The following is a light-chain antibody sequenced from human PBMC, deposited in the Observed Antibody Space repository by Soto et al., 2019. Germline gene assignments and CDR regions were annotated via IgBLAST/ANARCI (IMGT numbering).Light chain of an antibody. J-gene: IGLJ2*01. CDR2: EGS. V-gene: IGLV2-23*01. CDR3: CSYAGHGRV. CDR1: SSDVGSYNL. Sequence: QSALTQPASVSGSPGQSITISCTGTSSDVGSYNLVSWYQQHPGKAPKLMIYEGSKRPSGVSNRFSGSKSGNTASLTISGLQAEDEADYYCCSYAGHGRVFGGGTKVTVL.